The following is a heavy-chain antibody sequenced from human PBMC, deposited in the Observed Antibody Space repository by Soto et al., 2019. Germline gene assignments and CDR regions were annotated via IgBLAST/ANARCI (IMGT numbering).Heavy chain of an antibody. CDR3: ARAGWDGGSCYTLVGLRYGMDV. CDR2: ISYAGNNK. V-gene: IGHV3-30-3*01. J-gene: IGHJ6*02. CDR1: GFTFSSYA. D-gene: IGHD2-15*01. Sequence: VQLVESGGGVVQPGRSLRLSCAASGFTFSSYAMHWVRQAPGKGLEWVAVISYAGNNKYYADSVKGRFTISRDNSKNTLYLQMNSVRAEDTAVYSCARAGWDGGSCYTLVGLRYGMDVWGQGTTVTVSS.